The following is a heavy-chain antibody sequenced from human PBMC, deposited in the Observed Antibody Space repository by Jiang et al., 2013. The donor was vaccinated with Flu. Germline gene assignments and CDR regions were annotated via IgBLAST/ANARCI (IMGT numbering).Heavy chain of an antibody. CDR2: ITSSGIT. D-gene: IGHD3-10*01. CDR3: ARVYYFDSGTYYNR. V-gene: IGHV3-69-1*01. Sequence: GKGLEWVSYITSSGITYYADAVKGRFTISRDNGKNSLFLQMGSLRAEDTALYYCARVYYFDSGTYYNRWGQGTLVTVSS. J-gene: IGHJ4*02.